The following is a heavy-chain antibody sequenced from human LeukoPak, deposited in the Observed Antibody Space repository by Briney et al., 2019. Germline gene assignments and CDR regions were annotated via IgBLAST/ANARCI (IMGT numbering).Heavy chain of an antibody. V-gene: IGHV4-59*01. CDR1: GDSISNYY. CDR2: IYYSGST. CDR3: ARLDSSGWGYFDY. J-gene: IGHJ4*02. D-gene: IGHD6-19*01. Sequence: PSQTLSLTCTVSGDSISNYYYCWIQQPPGKGLEWIGYIYYSGSTNYNPSLKSRVTLSVDTSKNQFSLKLSSVTAADTAVYYCARLDSSGWGYFDYWGQGTLVTVSS.